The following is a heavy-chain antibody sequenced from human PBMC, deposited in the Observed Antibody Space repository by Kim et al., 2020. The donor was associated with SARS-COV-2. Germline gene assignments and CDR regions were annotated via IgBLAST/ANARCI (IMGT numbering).Heavy chain of an antibody. V-gene: IGHV4-59*01. J-gene: IGHJ4*02. Sequence: SETLSLTCTVSSGSISTYYWSWIRQPPGKGLEWIGYIYYSGSTIYNPSLKSRVTISVDTSKNQFSLKLTSVTAADTAVYYCARAGRSGYDPIDSWGQGSRVTVSS. CDR1: SGSISTYY. CDR2: IYYSGST. CDR3: ARAGRSGYDPIDS. D-gene: IGHD5-12*01.